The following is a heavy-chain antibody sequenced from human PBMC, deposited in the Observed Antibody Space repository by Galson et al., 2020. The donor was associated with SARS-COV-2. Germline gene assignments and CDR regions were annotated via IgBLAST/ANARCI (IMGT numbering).Heavy chain of an antibody. D-gene: IGHD2-21*01. V-gene: IGHV4-39*07. Sequence: SQTLSLTCSVSGGSISSAKYYWGWIRQPPGKGLEWIGDVYYVGSTYYNPSLRSRVTISVDTSKNQFSLKMTSVTAADTAMYYCARHLSRHVMNAIDIDSWGQGTLVIVSS. J-gene: IGHJ4*02. CDR1: GGSISSAKYY. CDR3: ARHLSRHVMNAIDIDS. CDR2: VYYVGST.